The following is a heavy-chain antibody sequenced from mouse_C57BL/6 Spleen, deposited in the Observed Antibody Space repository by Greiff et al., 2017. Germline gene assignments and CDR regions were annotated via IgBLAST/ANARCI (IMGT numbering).Heavy chain of an antibody. V-gene: IGHV1-18*01. CDR2: INPNTGGT. CDR1: GYTFTDYN. J-gene: IGHJ3*01. CDR3: ARHGNDAY. Sequence: EVKLQESGPELVKPGASVKIPCKASGYTFTDYNMDWVKQSHGKSLEWIGDINPNTGGTIYNQKFKGKATLTVDKSSSTAYMELRSLTSEDTAVYYCARHGNDAYWGQGTLVTVSA. D-gene: IGHD2-2*01.